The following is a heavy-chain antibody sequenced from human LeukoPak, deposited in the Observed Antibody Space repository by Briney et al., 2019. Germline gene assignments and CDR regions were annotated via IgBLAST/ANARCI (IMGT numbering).Heavy chain of an antibody. J-gene: IGHJ4*02. D-gene: IGHD3-10*01. CDR2: ICWNSGSI. CDR1: GFTFDDYA. Sequence: GGSLRLSCAASGFTFDDYAMHWVRQAPGKGLGWGSGICWNSGSIGYADSVKGRFTTSRDNAKISLYLQMNRPRAEDTALYYCAKDYGITMVRGGFDYWGQGTLVTVSS. CDR3: AKDYGITMVRGGFDY. V-gene: IGHV3-9*01.